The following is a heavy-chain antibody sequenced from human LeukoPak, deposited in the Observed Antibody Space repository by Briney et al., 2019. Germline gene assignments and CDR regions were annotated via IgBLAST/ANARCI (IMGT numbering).Heavy chain of an antibody. D-gene: IGHD2-2*01. Sequence: PSETLSLTCTVSGGSISSSNYYWGWIRQPPGKGLEWIGSIYNSGSTYYNPSLKSRVTISIDTSKNQFALRLSSVTAADTAVYYCAREPYGLDCSTTSCYPVFWFDPWGRGTLVTVSS. CDR2: IYNSGST. V-gene: IGHV4-39*06. CDR1: GGSISSSNYY. J-gene: IGHJ5*02. CDR3: AREPYGLDCSTTSCYPVFWFDP.